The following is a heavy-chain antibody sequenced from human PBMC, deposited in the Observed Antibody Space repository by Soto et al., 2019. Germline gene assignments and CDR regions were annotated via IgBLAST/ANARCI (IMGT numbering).Heavy chain of an antibody. CDR2: ISNDGGDI. CDR3: TRGIPRNGFES. CDR1: GSTFANYW. D-gene: IGHD2-21*01. J-gene: IGHJ5*01. Sequence: EVHVVESGGGLVQPGGSLRLSCEASGSTFANYWMHWVRQVPGKGLVWVSRISNDGGDITYADSVKGRFTASRDNTKKMVCLSMNIRGDVYTAVSYCTRGIPRNGFESWGQGTRVTVPS. V-gene: IGHV3-74*01.